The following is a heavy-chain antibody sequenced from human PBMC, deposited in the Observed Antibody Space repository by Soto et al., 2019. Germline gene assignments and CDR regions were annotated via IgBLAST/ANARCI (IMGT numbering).Heavy chain of an antibody. V-gene: IGHV3-33*01. J-gene: IGHJ3*02. CDR1: GFTFSNYG. D-gene: IGHD3-22*01. CDR2: IWYDGTTK. Sequence: GGSLRLSCAASGFTFSNYGMYWVRQAPGRGLEWVAVIWYDGTTKYYADSVKGRFTISRDNSKNTLYLQMNSLRAEDTAVYYCARGRGTYYFDSSGLGDAFDIWGQGTMVTVSS. CDR3: ARGRGTYYFDSSGLGDAFDI.